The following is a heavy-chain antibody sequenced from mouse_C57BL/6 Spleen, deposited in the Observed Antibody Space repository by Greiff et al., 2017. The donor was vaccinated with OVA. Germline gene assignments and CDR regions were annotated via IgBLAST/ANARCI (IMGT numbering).Heavy chain of an antibody. CDR3: ARDQGMITTRYFDY. CDR1: GFTFSSYA. V-gene: IGHV5-4*01. J-gene: IGHJ2*01. CDR2: ISDGGSYT. D-gene: IGHD2-4*01. Sequence: EVKLLESGGGLVKPGGSLKLSCAASGFTFSSYAMSWVRQTPEKRLEWVATISDGGSYTYYPDNVKGRFTISRDNAKNNLYLQMSHLKSEDTAMYYGARDQGMITTRYFDYWGQGTTLTVSS.